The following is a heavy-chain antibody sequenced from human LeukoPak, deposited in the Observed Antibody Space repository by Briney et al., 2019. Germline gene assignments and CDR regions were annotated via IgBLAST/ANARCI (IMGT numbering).Heavy chain of an antibody. CDR1: GFTFSNFC. CDR3: GRGMRDYYGLDY. V-gene: IGHV3-74*01. J-gene: IGHJ4*02. Sequence: GGSLRLSCAASGFTFSNFCMHWVRQAPGKGLLWVSHTNSDGSKIDYADSVRGRFTISRDNAKNTLFLQMNSLTVEDTAVYYCGRGMRDYYGLDYWGQGILVTVSS. D-gene: IGHD3-10*01. CDR2: TNSDGSKI.